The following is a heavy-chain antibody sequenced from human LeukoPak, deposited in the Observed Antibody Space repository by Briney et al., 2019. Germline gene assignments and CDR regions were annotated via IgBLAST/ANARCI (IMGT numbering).Heavy chain of an antibody. D-gene: IGHD6-19*01. CDR2: MNPNSGNT. CDR3: ARGRKAGHNWFDP. V-gene: IGHV1-8*01. CDR1: GYTFTSYD. Sequence: ASVKVSCKSSGYTFTSYDINWVRQATGQGLEWMGWMNPNSGNTGYAQKFQGRVTMTRNTSINTAYMELSSLRSEDTAVYYCARGRKAGHNWFDPWGQGTLVTVSS. J-gene: IGHJ5*02.